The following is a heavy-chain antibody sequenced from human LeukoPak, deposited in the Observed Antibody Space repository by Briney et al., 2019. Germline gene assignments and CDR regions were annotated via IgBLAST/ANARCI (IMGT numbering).Heavy chain of an antibody. J-gene: IGHJ6*02. D-gene: IGHD2-15*01. CDR3: ARDRRGGSGYYYYYGMDV. V-gene: IGHV1-69*04. Sequence: ASVKVSCKASGGTFSSYAISWVRQAPGQGLEWMGRIIPILGIANYAQKFQGRVTITADKSTSTAYMELSSLRSEDTAVYYCARDRRGGSGYYYYYGMDVWGQGTTVTVSS. CDR2: IIPILGIA. CDR1: GGTFSSYA.